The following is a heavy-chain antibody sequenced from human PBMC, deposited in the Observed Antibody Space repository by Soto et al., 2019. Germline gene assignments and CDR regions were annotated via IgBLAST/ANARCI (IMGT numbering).Heavy chain of an antibody. Sequence: SETLSLTCAASGGYISSGDYPWSWIRQPPGKGLEWIGYIYHTGSTYYNPSLKSRVTISVDTSKNQFSLKLTSVSAADTAVYYCARRECSGGTCSFDPWGQGTLVTVSS. CDR3: ARRECSGGTCSFDP. J-gene: IGHJ5*02. CDR1: GGYISSGDYP. D-gene: IGHD2-15*01. V-gene: IGHV4-30-2*01. CDR2: IYHTGST.